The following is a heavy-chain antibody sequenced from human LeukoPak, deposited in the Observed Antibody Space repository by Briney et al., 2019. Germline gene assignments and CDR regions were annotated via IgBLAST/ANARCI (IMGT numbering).Heavy chain of an antibody. Sequence: GGSLRLSCAASGFTFSSYWMSWVRQAPGTGLEWVANINQDASDNYFVDSVKGRFTISRDNAKNSLYLQMNSLRAEDTAVYYCARDGDVATITPGHFDHWGQGTLVTVSS. J-gene: IGHJ4*02. CDR3: ARDGDVATITPGHFDH. V-gene: IGHV3-7*01. CDR1: GFTFSSYW. D-gene: IGHD5-12*01. CDR2: INQDASDN.